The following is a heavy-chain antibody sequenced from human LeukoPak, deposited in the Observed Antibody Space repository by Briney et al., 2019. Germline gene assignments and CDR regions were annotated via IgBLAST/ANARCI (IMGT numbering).Heavy chain of an antibody. Sequence: LSLTCTVSGGSISSDYYSWIRQAPGKGLEWVSYISSSGSTIYYADSVKGRFTISRDNAKNSLYLQMNSLRAEDTAVYYCATHSSDYGDYTIEYWGQGTLVTVSS. CDR1: GGSISSDY. D-gene: IGHD4-17*01. CDR2: ISSSGSTI. CDR3: ATHSSDYGDYTIEY. J-gene: IGHJ4*02. V-gene: IGHV3-11*01.